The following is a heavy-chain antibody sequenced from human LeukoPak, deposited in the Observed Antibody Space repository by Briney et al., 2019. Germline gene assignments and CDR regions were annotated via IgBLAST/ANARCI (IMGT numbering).Heavy chain of an antibody. Sequence: ASVKVSCKASGYTFTSYGISWARQAPGQGLEWMGWISAYNGNTNYAQKLQGRVTMTTDTSTSTAYMELRSLRSDDTAVYYCARVIHYGDYDSWFDPWGQGTLVTVSS. CDR1: GYTFTSYG. CDR3: ARVIHYGDYDSWFDP. D-gene: IGHD4-17*01. J-gene: IGHJ5*02. V-gene: IGHV1-18*01. CDR2: ISAYNGNT.